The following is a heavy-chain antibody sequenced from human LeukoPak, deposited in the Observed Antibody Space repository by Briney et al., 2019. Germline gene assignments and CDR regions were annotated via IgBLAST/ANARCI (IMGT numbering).Heavy chain of an antibody. CDR2: IYYSGST. J-gene: IGHJ4*02. Sequence: SETLSLTCTVSGGSISSSSYYWGWIRQPPGKGLEWIGSIYYSGSTYYNPSLKSRVTISVDTSKNQFSLKLSSVAAADTAVYYCAKGSTIFGYWGQGTLVTVSS. V-gene: IGHV4-39*07. CDR3: AKGSTIFGY. CDR1: GGSISSSSYY. D-gene: IGHD3-9*01.